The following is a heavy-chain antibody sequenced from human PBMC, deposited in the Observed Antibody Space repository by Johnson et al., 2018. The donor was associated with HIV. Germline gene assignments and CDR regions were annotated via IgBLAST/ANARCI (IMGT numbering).Heavy chain of an antibody. CDR1: GFTFSSYD. D-gene: IGHD5-24*01. V-gene: IGHV3-9*01. CDR3: AKEDGNLNAFDI. Sequence: VQLVESGGGLVQPGGSLRLSCAASGFTFSSYDMHWVRQATGKGLEWVSGISWNSGSIGYADSVKGRFTISRDNAKNSLYLQMNSLRAEDTALYYCAKEDGNLNAFDIWGQGTMVTVSS. J-gene: IGHJ3*02. CDR2: ISWNSGSI.